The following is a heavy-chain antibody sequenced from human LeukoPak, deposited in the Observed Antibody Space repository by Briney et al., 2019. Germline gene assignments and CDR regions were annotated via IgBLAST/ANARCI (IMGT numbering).Heavy chain of an antibody. Sequence: GGSLRLSCAASRFTFNSYCMHWVRPAPGKGLEWVSCMCREGRTNDYQDCVKGRFTISRNSSQNSLYAQMNSVRAEDAAIYYCAETMWSRGGGEAFDFWGQGTLVTVSS. CDR2: MCREGRTN. V-gene: IGHV3-74*01. CDR1: RFTFNSYC. CDR3: AETMWSRGGGEAFDF. D-gene: IGHD3-16*01. J-gene: IGHJ4*02.